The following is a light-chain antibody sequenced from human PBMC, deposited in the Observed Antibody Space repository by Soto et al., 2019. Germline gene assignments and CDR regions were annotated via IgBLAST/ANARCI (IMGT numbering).Light chain of an antibody. J-gene: IGKJ4*01. Sequence: EIVMTQSPATLSVSPGERATLSCRASQSVSSNLAWYQQKPGQPPRLLIYGASTRATGIAAKFSGSGSGTEFTLTVSSLQSEDFAVYYCQQYNVWPVTFGGGTKVDIK. CDR1: QSVSSN. CDR3: QQYNVWPVT. V-gene: IGKV3-15*01. CDR2: GAS.